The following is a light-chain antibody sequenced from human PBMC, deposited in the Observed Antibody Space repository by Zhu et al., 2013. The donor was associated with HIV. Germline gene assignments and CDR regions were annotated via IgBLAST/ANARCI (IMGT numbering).Light chain of an antibody. J-gene: IGLJ3*02. CDR2: EDT. Sequence: QSALTQPASVSGSPGQSITMSCTGTSSDVGSSHLVSWYQHHPGRGPKLIIYEDTRRPSGVSPRFSGSKSGNTASLTISGLQAEDEADYYCSSYTRMSTLVFGGGTKLTVL. V-gene: IGLV2-14*02. CDR3: SSYTRMSTLV. CDR1: SSDVGSSHL.